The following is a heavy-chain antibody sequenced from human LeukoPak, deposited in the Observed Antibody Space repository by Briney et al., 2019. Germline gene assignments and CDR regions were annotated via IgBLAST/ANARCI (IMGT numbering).Heavy chain of an antibody. V-gene: IGHV4-34*01. CDR2: INESGTT. CDR3: ARALMTLVRGVPRTTWFDP. D-gene: IGHD3-10*01. CDR1: GGSFSGYY. Sequence: SETLSLTCTVSGGSFSGYYWTWVRQAPGKGLEWIGEINESGTTNYNASLNNRVTISVDPSKSEFSLKMTSLTAADTAVFYYARALMTLVRGVPRTTWFDPWGQGTLVTVSS. J-gene: IGHJ5*02.